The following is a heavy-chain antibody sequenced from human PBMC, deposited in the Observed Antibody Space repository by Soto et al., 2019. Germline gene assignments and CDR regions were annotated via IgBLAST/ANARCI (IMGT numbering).Heavy chain of an antibody. CDR1: GGSISSSPYY. D-gene: IGHD5-18*01. CDR2: IYYSGTT. CDR3: ARSSAYTFGSKAYYFEY. J-gene: IGHJ4*02. Sequence: PSEILSLTCSVSGGSISSSPYYWGWIRQPPGKGLERLGTIYYSGTTSYNPSLKSRVIISVDTSNNLLFLRLRSVTAADTAVYYCARSSAYTFGSKAYYFEYWGQGTPVTVSS. V-gene: IGHV4-39*01.